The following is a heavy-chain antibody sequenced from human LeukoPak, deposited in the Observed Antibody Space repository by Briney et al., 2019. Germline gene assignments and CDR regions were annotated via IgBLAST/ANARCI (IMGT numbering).Heavy chain of an antibody. V-gene: IGHV3-23*01. CDR3: AKGSKAVLFTRDYYMDV. D-gene: IGHD6-19*01. J-gene: IGHJ6*03. CDR2: ISGSGHNT. CDR1: GFTFSNYG. Sequence: GGTLRLSCAASGFTFSNYGMNWVRQAPGKGLEWVSAISGSGHNTYYADSVKGRFTISRDNSKNTLYLQMNSLRAEDTALYYCAKGSKAVLFTRDYYMDVWGKGTTVTISS.